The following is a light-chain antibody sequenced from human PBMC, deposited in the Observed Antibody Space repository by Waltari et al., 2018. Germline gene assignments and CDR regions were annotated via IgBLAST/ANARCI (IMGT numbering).Light chain of an antibody. CDR1: QSVGIN. Sequence: EVVLTQSPDTLSVSPGDSATLSCRASQSVGINLAWYQQKPGQAPRLLMYSISKRAHGVPARFSGSGSVTQFTLTIGSLQSEDFAVYFCQHYNNWPLIAFGQGTRLESK. CDR2: SIS. V-gene: IGKV3-15*01. J-gene: IGKJ5*01. CDR3: QHYNNWPLIA.